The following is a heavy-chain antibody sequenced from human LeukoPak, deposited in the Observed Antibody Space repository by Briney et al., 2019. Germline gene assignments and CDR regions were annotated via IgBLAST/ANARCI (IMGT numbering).Heavy chain of an antibody. J-gene: IGHJ4*02. CDR1: GYTFTGYY. Sequence: ASVKVSCKASGYTFTGYYMHWVRQAPGQGLEWMGWINPNSGGTNYAQKFQGRVTMTRDTSISTAYMELSRLRSDDTAVYYCARDDSGAAALDYWGQGTLVTVSS. D-gene: IGHD6-13*01. CDR3: ARDDSGAAALDY. CDR2: INPNSGGT. V-gene: IGHV1-2*02.